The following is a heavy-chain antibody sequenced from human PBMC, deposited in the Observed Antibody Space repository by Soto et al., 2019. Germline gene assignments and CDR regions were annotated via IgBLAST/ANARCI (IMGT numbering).Heavy chain of an antibody. J-gene: IGHJ4*02. Sequence: QVQLVESGGGVVQPGRSLRLSCEASGFTFKNYAFHWVRQAPGKGLEWVAVIWYNGREKYHADSVKGRYTISRDNSKNTMYLQMNSLRLEDTAVSHCAIDRGADEPIDYWGQGTLVTVSP. V-gene: IGHV3-33*01. CDR2: IWYNGREK. CDR1: GFTFKNYA. D-gene: IGHD2-15*01. CDR3: AIDRGADEPIDY.